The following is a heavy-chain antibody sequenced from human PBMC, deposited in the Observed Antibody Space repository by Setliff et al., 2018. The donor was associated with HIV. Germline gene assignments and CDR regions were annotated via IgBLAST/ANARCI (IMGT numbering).Heavy chain of an antibody. CDR3: ARGRLKVTMPHAFYI. D-gene: IGHD3-10*01. CDR1: GYSISSGYY. CDR2: MYHSGST. Sequence: ETLSLTCAVSGYSISSGYYWGWIRQPPGKGLEWIGSMYHSGSTYYNPSLKSRVTISVDKSKNQFSLKLSSVTAADTAVYYCARGRLKVTMPHAFYIWGQGTMVTVS. J-gene: IGHJ3*02. V-gene: IGHV4-38-2*01.